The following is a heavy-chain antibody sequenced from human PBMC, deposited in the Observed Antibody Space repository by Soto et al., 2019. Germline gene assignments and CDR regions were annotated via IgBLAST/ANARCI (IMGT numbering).Heavy chain of an antibody. CDR1: GFTFSSYS. V-gene: IGHV3-21*01. D-gene: IGHD4-17*01. J-gene: IGHJ6*02. Sequence: EVQLVESGGGLVKPGGSLRLSCAASGFTFSSYSLNWVRKAPGKGLEWVSSISSSSSYIYYADSLKGRFTISRDNAKNSLYLQMNSLRGEDTAVYYCARDRDSGGYSYYYGMDVWGQGTTVTVSS. CDR2: ISSSSSYI. CDR3: ARDRDSGGYSYYYGMDV.